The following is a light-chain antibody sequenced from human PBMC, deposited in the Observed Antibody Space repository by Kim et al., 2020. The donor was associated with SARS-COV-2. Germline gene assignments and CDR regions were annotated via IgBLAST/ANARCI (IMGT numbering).Light chain of an antibody. CDR2: YDS. Sequence: APGQTAKITCGGNNIGSKSVHWYQQKPGQAPVLAIHYDSDRPSGIPERFSGSNSGNTATLTISRVAAGDEADYYCQVWDSSSDHWVFGGGTKLTVL. V-gene: IGLV3-21*04. J-gene: IGLJ3*02. CDR1: NIGSKS. CDR3: QVWDSSSDHWV.